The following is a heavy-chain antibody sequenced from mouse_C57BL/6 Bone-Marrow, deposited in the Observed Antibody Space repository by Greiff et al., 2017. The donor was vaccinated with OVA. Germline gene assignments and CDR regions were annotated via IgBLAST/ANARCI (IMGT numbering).Heavy chain of an antibody. J-gene: IGHJ2*01. CDR2: ISSGSSTI. V-gene: IGHV5-17*01. Sequence: EVKVEESGGGLVKPGGSLKLSCAASGFTFSDYGMHWVRQAPEKGLEWVAYISSGSSTIYYADTVKGRFTISRDNAKNTLFLQMTSLRSEDTAMYYCARRYYGSFDYWGQGTTLTVSS. D-gene: IGHD1-1*01. CDR3: ARRYYGSFDY. CDR1: GFTFSDYG.